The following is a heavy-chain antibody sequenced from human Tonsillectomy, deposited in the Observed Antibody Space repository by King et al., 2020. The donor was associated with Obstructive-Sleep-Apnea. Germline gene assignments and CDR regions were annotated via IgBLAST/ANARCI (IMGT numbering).Heavy chain of an antibody. CDR3: ARRRDSYYYDSSGYSWPYNWFDP. Sequence: QLQESGPGLVKPSETLSLTCTVSGGSISSSSYYWGWIRQPPGKGLEWIGSIYYSGSTYYNPSLKSRVTISVDTSKNQFSLKLSSVTAADTAVYYCARRRDSYYYDSSGYSWPYNWFDPWGQGTLVTVSS. D-gene: IGHD3-22*01. J-gene: IGHJ5*02. CDR1: GGSISSSSYY. CDR2: IYYSGST. V-gene: IGHV4-39*07.